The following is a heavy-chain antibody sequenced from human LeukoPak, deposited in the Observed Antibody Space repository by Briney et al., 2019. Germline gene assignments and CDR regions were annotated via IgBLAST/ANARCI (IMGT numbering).Heavy chain of an antibody. Sequence: ASVKVSCKASGYTFSGYYIHWVRQAPGQGLEWMGWINPKSGGTNFAQKVQGRVTMTRDTSISTAYMELSRLKFDDTAVYYCARDTGEDWFDPWGQGTLVAVSS. CDR1: GYTFSGYY. V-gene: IGHV1-2*02. CDR3: ARDTGEDWFDP. J-gene: IGHJ5*02. CDR2: INPKSGGT. D-gene: IGHD1-1*01.